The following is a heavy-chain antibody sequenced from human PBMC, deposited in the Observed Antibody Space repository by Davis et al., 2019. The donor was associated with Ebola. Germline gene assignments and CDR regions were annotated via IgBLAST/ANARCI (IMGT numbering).Heavy chain of an antibody. D-gene: IGHD6-19*01. J-gene: IGHJ3*02. V-gene: IGHV4-34*01. CDR1: GFTFSSYA. Sequence: ESLKISCAASGFTFSSYAMSWVRQPPGKGLEWIGEINHSGSTNYNPSLKSRVTISVDTSKNQFSLKLSSVTAADTAVYYCAREAYSSGWNAFDIWGQGTMVTVSS. CDR3: AREAYSSGWNAFDI. CDR2: INHSGST.